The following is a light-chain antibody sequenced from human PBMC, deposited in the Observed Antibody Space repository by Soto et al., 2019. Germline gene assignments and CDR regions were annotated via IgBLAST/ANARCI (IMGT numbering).Light chain of an antibody. Sequence: EIVLTQSPGTLSLSPGERATLSCRASQIFGSSYLAWYQQKPGQAPRLLIYGASSRATGIPDRFSGSGSGTDFTLTISRLEPEDFAVYYCQHYGTSPFTFGPGTKVDIK. CDR1: QIFGSSY. V-gene: IGKV3-20*01. CDR3: QHYGTSPFT. CDR2: GAS. J-gene: IGKJ3*01.